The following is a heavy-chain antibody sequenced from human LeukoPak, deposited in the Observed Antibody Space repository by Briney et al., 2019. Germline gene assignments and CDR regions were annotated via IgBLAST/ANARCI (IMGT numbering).Heavy chain of an antibody. CDR3: ARDRPGDIVATVLDY. CDR1: GFTFSNYW. D-gene: IGHD5-12*01. J-gene: IGHJ4*02. V-gene: IGHV3-7*01. Sequence: GGSLRLSCAVSGFTFSNYWMSWVRQAPGRGLEWVANIKKDGSEKYYMDSVKGRFTISRENAKNSLYLQMNNLRVGDTAVYYCARDRPGDIVATVLDYWGQGTLVTVSS. CDR2: IKKDGSEK.